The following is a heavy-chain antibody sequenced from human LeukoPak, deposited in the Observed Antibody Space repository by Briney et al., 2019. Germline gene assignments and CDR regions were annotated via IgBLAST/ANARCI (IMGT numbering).Heavy chain of an antibody. Sequence: SETLSLTCTVSGGSISSSSYFWGWIRQPPGEGLEWIGSIYYGGSTSYNPSLKSRVTLSVDTSNNQLSLKVTSVTAADTAVYFCARKTGRKDDGFDIWGQGTMVTVSS. CDR3: ARKTGRKDDGFDI. V-gene: IGHV4-39*01. J-gene: IGHJ3*02. CDR1: GGSISSSSYF. CDR2: IYYGGST.